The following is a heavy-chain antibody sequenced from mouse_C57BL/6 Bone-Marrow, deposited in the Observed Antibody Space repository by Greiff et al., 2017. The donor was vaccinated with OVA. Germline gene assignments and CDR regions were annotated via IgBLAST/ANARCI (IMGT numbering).Heavy chain of an antibody. CDR1: GYTFTSYW. J-gene: IGHJ2*01. V-gene: IGHV1-52*01. D-gene: IGHD2-4*01. CDR3: ARSDYDVKDYFDY. Sequence: QVQLQQPGAELVRLGSSVKLSCKASGYTFTSYWMHWVKQRPIQGLEWIGNIDPSDSETHYNQKFKDKATLTVDKSSSTAYMQLSSLTSEDSAVYYCARSDYDVKDYFDYWGQGTTLTVSS. CDR2: IDPSDSET.